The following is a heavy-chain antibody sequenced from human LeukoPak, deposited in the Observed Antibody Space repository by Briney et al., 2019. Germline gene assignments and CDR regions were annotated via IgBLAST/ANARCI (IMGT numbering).Heavy chain of an antibody. CDR3: AREFFGPGAFDY. V-gene: IGHV4-59*01. Sequence: SETLSLTCTVSGGSISSYYWSWIRQPPGKGLEWIGYIYYSGSTNYNPSLKSRVTISVDTSKNQFSLKLSSVTAADTAVYYCAREFFGPGAFDYWGQGTLVTVSS. J-gene: IGHJ4*02. CDR1: GGSISSYY. D-gene: IGHD3/OR15-3a*01. CDR2: IYYSGST.